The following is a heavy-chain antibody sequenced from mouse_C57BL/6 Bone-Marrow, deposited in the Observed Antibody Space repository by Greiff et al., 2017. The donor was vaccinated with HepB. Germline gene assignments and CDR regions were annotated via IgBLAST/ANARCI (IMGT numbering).Heavy chain of an antibody. Sequence: EVMLVESGGGLVQPGGSLSLSCAASGFTFTDYYMSWVRQPPGKALEWLGFIRNKANGYTTEYSASVKGRFTISRDNSQSILYLQMNALRAEDSATYYCARRIDYYGSSYRTDWYFDVWGTGTTVTVSS. D-gene: IGHD1-1*01. CDR2: IRNKANGYTT. CDR3: ARRIDYYGSSYRTDWYFDV. J-gene: IGHJ1*03. V-gene: IGHV7-3*01. CDR1: GFTFTDYY.